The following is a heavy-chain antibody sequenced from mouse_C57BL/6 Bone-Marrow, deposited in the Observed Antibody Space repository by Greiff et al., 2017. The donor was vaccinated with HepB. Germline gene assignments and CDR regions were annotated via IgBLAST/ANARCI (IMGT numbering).Heavy chain of an antibody. D-gene: IGHD2-3*01. J-gene: IGHJ2*01. V-gene: IGHV1-64*01. CDR2: IHPNSGST. CDR1: GYTFTSYW. Sequence: QVQLQQPGAELVKPGASVKLSCKASGYTFTSYWMHWVKQRPGQGLEWIGMIHPNSGSTNYNEKFKSKATLTVDKSSSTAYMQRSSLTSEDSAVYYCARARDGYYRFDYWGQGTTLTVSS. CDR3: ARARDGYYRFDY.